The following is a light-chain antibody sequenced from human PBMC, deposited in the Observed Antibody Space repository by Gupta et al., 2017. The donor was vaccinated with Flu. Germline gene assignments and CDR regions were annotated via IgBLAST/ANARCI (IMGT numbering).Light chain of an antibody. J-gene: IGKJ5*01. Sequence: EIVLTQSPGTLSLSPGERATLSCRASQSAGSYLAWYQQRPGQAPRLLIFDASNRATAIPARFSGSGSGTDFTLTISSLEPEDFAIYFCQHRNSFGQETRLEIK. CDR1: QSAGSY. CDR3: QHRNS. V-gene: IGKV3-11*01. CDR2: DAS.